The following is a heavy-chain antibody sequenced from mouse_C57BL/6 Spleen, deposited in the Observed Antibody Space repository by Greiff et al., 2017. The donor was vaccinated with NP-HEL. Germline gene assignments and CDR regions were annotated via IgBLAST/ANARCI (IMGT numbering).Heavy chain of an antibody. V-gene: IGHV1-53*01. Sequence: QVQLQQPGTELVKPGASVKLSCKASGYTFTSYWMHWVKQRPGQGLEWIGNINPSNGGTNYNEKFKSKATLTVDNSSSTAYMRLSSRTSEDSAVYYCAREGIITTVVATSHYAMDYGGQGTSVTVSS. D-gene: IGHD1-1*01. J-gene: IGHJ4*01. CDR3: AREGIITTVVATSHYAMDY. CDR2: INPSNGGT. CDR1: GYTFTSYW.